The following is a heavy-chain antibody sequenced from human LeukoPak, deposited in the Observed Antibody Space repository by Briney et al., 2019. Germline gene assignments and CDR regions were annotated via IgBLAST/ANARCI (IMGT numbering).Heavy chain of an antibody. V-gene: IGHV3-7*01. Sequence: GGSLRLSCAASRFTFGIYWMSWVRPAPGRALEWVANINQDGSETYYVDSVEGRFTISRDKTKNSLYLQMNSLRAEDTALYYCARAASPGPVDYWGQGTLVTVSS. CDR3: ARAASPGPVDY. CDR1: RFTFGIYW. CDR2: INQDGSET. J-gene: IGHJ4*02. D-gene: IGHD6-13*01.